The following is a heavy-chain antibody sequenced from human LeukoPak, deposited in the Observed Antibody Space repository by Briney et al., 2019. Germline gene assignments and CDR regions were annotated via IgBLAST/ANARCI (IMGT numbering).Heavy chain of an antibody. J-gene: IGHJ4*02. CDR2: MNTKSGNT. CDR3: ARGGRRTDY. Sequence: ASVTVSCTASGYTFISYDINWVRQAAGQGPEWMGWMNTKSGNTGYAQKFQGRVTMTRSTSRTTAYMELSSLRSEDTAVYYCARGGRRTDYWGQGTLVTVSS. V-gene: IGHV1-8*01. CDR1: GYTFISYD. D-gene: IGHD2-15*01.